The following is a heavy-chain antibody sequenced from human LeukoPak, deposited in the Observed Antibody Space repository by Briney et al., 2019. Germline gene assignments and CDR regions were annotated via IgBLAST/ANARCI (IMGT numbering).Heavy chain of an antibody. CDR3: ARDTSSSSWFDP. D-gene: IGHD6-6*01. V-gene: IGHV3-30*03. Sequence: GGSLRLSCAASGFTFSSYGMHWVRQAPGKGLEWVAVISYDGSNKYYADSVKGRFTISRDNSKNTLYLQMNSLRAEDTAVYYCARDTSSSSWFDPWGQGTLVTVSS. CDR2: ISYDGSNK. J-gene: IGHJ5*02. CDR1: GFTFSSYG.